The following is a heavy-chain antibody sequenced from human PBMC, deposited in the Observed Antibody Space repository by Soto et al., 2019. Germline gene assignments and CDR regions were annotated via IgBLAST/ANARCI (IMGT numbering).Heavy chain of an antibody. CDR3: ARDQSFTGYYYYYYGMDV. Sequence: GGSLRLSCAASGFTFSSYWMSWVLQAPGKGLEWVANIKQDASEKYYVDSVKGRFTISRDNTKNSLYLQMNSLRAEDTAVYYGARDQSFTGYYYYYYGMDVWGQGTTVTVSS. CDR1: GFTFSSYW. D-gene: IGHD3-16*02. CDR2: IKQDASEK. V-gene: IGHV3-7*01. J-gene: IGHJ6*02.